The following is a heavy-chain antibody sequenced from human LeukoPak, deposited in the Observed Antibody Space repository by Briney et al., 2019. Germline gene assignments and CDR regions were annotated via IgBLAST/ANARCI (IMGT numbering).Heavy chain of an antibody. CDR1: DGSFSGYY. CDR2: INHSGST. Sequence: SETLSLTCAVYDGSFSGYYWSWIRRPPGKGLEWIGEINHSGSTNYNPSLKSRVTISVDTSKNQFSLKLSSVTAADTAVYYCARGGLVLRYFDWSWATSERSPYYFDYWGQGTLVTVSS. V-gene: IGHV4-34*01. J-gene: IGHJ4*02. D-gene: IGHD3-9*01. CDR3: ARGGLVLRYFDWSWATSERSPYYFDY.